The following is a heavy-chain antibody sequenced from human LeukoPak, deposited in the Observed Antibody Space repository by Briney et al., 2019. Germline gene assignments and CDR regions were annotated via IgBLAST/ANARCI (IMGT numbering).Heavy chain of an antibody. CDR1: GVSSSSSY. Sequence: SETLSLTCTVSGVSSSSSYWSWIRQPPGKGLERIGYIFYTGDSNHNPSFKSRVSISLDTSKDQISLKLSSVTAADTAVYYCAIWGSNYYYYGMDVWGQGTTVTVSS. J-gene: IGHJ6*02. D-gene: IGHD7-27*01. CDR2: IFYTGDS. V-gene: IGHV4-59*08. CDR3: AIWGSNYYYYGMDV.